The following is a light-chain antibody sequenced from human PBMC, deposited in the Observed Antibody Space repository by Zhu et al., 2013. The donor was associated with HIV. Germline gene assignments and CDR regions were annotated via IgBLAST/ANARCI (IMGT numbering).Light chain of an antibody. CDR2: DTS. V-gene: IGKV3-20*01. J-gene: IGKJ4*01. CDR1: QTINGNN. CDR3: QQYGRSLT. Sequence: EIVMTQSPATLSVSPGERATLSCRASQTINGNNLAWYQQRPDQAPRLLIYDTSIRIIGIPDRFSGSGSGTDFTLTISRLEPEDFAVYYCQQYGRSLTFGGGTKVEIK.